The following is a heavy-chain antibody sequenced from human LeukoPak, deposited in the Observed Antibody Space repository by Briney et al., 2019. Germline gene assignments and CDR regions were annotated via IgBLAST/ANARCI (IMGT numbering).Heavy chain of an antibody. J-gene: IGHJ3*01. CDR1: EYTFTSYE. CDR2: MHPNSGHT. V-gene: IGHV1-8*01. D-gene: IGHD2-15*01. Sequence: ASVKVSCKASEYTFTSYEINWVRQAPGQGREWMGWMHPNSGHTGYAQKFQGRVSMTRNTSINTAYMELSSLRSEDTAVYFCARDCNGGDCYFSVAFDLWGQGTMVTVAS. CDR3: ARDCNGGDCYFSVAFDL.